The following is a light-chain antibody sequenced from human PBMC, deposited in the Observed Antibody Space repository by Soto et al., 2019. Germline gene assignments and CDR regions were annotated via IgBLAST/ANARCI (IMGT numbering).Light chain of an antibody. CDR3: QQYKSYFWT. Sequence: DIQMTQTPSTLSASVGDTVTITCRASQSLSESLAWYQQKPGKAPKLLIYDASSLERGVPSRFSGSGSGTEFTLTISSLQPDDFAIYYCQQYKSYFWTFGQGTRVEIK. J-gene: IGKJ1*01. CDR2: DAS. V-gene: IGKV1-5*01. CDR1: QSLSES.